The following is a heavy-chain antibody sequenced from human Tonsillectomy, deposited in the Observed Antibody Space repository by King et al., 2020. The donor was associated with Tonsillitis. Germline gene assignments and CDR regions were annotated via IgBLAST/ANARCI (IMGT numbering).Heavy chain of an antibody. Sequence: QLVQSGGALVQPGGSLRLSCAASGFTFSTYSMNWVRQAPGKGLEWVSYISSSSCTKYYADSVKGRFTISRDNAKNSLYLQMNSLRDEDTAVYYCATEYGDFPDYWGQGTLVTVSS. V-gene: IGHV3-48*02. D-gene: IGHD4-17*01. CDR3: ATEYGDFPDY. CDR1: GFTFSTYS. J-gene: IGHJ4*02. CDR2: ISSSSCTK.